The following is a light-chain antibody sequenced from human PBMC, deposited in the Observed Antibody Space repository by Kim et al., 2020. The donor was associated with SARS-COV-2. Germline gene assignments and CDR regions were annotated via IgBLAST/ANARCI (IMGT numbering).Light chain of an antibody. CDR2: GAS. Sequence: SPVDRSTLSCRATQRVSSSYLAWYQQKPGQAPRLLIYGASSRATGIPDRFSGSGSGTDFTLTISRLEPEDFAVYYCQQYGSSPPYSFGQGTKLEI. J-gene: IGKJ2*03. V-gene: IGKV3-20*01. CDR3: QQYGSSPPYS. CDR1: QRVSSSY.